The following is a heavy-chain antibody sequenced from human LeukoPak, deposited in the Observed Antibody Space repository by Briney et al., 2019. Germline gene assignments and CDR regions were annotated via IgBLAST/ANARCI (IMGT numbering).Heavy chain of an antibody. D-gene: IGHD2-15*01. CDR2: IHSGGTT. V-gene: IGHV3-53*04. J-gene: IGHJ4*02. Sequence: GGSLRLSCAASGFTVSSNFMSWARQAPGKGLEWVSVIHSGGTTYYADSVKGRFTISRHSSKNTLFLQMDSLRPEDTAVYFCARGNEHCSGGSCYRNNYFDYWGQGTLVTVSS. CDR3: ARGNEHCSGGSCYRNNYFDY. CDR1: GFTVSSNF.